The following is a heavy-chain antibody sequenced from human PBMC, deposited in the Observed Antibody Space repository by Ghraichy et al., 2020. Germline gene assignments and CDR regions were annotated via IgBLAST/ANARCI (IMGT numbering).Heavy chain of an antibody. J-gene: IGHJ6*02. CDR1: GDSVSNNGAA. D-gene: IGHD6-13*01. Sequence: QTLSLTCAISGDSVSNNGAAWNWIRQSPSRGLEWLGRTYYRSKWYNDYAVSVKSRITINADTSKNQYSLQLNSVTPEDTAVYYCAKSHSSATPPLYGMDVWGQGTTVTVSS. V-gene: IGHV6-1*01. CDR3: AKSHSSATPPLYGMDV. CDR2: TYYRSKWYN.